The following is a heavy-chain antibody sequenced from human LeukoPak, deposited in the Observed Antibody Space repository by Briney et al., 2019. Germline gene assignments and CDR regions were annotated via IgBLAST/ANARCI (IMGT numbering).Heavy chain of an antibody. D-gene: IGHD1-26*01. J-gene: IGHJ6*02. CDR2: ISSNGGST. CDR1: GFTFSSYA. V-gene: IGHV3-64D*09. Sequence: GGSLRLSCSASGFTFSSYAMHWVRQAPGKGLEDVSAISSNGGSTYYADSVKGRFTISRDNSKNTLYLQMSSLRAEDTAVYYCVKFMVGATYYYYYGMDVWGQGTTVTVSS. CDR3: VKFMVGATYYYYYGMDV.